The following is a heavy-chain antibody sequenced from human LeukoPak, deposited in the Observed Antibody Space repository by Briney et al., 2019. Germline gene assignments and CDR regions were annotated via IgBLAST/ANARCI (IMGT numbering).Heavy chain of an antibody. CDR2: INHSGYT. Sequence: PSDTLSLTCAVSGVSFNDYYWSWVRQTPGKGLEWMGEINHSGYTNDSPSLKGRGTLLIGNSRKQFSHNLRRVTVADTGIYYCTRMTTGHDYWGQETLVTVSS. D-gene: IGHD4-17*01. V-gene: IGHV4-34*01. J-gene: IGHJ4*02. CDR3: TRMTTGHDY. CDR1: GVSFNDYY.